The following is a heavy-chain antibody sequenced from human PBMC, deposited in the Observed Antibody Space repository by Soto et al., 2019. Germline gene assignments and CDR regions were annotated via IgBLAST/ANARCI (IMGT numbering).Heavy chain of an antibody. D-gene: IGHD2-2*01. V-gene: IGHV3-23*01. CDR3: AKDYCSSSSCSIGGYYYCGMDV. CDR1: GFTFSSYA. CDR2: ISGGGGST. J-gene: IGHJ6*02. Sequence: PGGSLRLSCAASGFTFSSYAMSWVRQPPGKGLEWVSAISGGGGSTYYADSVKGRFTISRDNSKSTMYLQMNSLRAEDTAVYYCAKDYCSSSSCSIGGYYYCGMDVWGQGTTVTVSS.